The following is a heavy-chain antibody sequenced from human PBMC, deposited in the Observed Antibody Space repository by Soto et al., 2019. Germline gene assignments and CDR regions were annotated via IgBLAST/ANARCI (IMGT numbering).Heavy chain of an antibody. Sequence: SETLSLTCTFSCGSVISGSYYWSWIRQPPGKGLEWIGYIYYSGSTNYNPSLKSRVTISVDTSKNQFSLKLSSVTAADTAVYYCARAGYDILTEYYGMDVWGQGTTVTVSS. D-gene: IGHD3-9*01. CDR2: IYYSGST. V-gene: IGHV4-61*01. CDR3: ARAGYDILTEYYGMDV. CDR1: CGSVISGSYY. J-gene: IGHJ6*02.